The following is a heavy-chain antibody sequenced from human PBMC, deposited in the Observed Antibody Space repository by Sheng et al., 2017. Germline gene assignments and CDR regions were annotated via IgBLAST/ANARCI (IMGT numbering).Heavy chain of an antibody. D-gene: IGHD3-3*01. Sequence: QVQLQQWGAGLLKPSETLSLTCAVYGGSFSGYYWSWIRQPPREGGVEWIGEINHSGSTNYNPSLKSRVTISVDTSKNQFSLKLSSVTAADTAVYYCARGRDFWSGYPYYYYYYGMDVWGQGTTVTVSS. CDR2: INHSGST. CDR1: GGSFSGYY. V-gene: IGHV4-34*01. J-gene: IGHJ6*02. CDR3: ARGRDFWSGYPYYYYYYGMDV.